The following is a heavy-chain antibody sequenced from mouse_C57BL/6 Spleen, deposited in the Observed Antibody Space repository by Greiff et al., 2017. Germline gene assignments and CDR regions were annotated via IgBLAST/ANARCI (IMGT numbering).Heavy chain of an antibody. D-gene: IGHD1-1*02. CDR1: GYSITSGYY. J-gene: IGHJ2*01. CDR2: ISYDGSN. V-gene: IGHV3-6*01. CDR3: AREGYYDPYYFDY. Sequence: EVQLQESGPGLVKPSQSLSLTCSVTGYSITSGYYWNWIRQFPGNKLEWMGYISYDGSNNYNPSLKNRISITRDTSKNQFFLKLNSVTTEDTATYYCAREGYYDPYYFDYWGQGTTLTVSS.